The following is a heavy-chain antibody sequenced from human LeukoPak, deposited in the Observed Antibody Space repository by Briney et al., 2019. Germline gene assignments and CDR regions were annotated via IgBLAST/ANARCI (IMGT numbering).Heavy chain of an antibody. Sequence: PSETLSLTCTVSGGSISSSSYYWGWIRQPPGKGLEWIGSIYYSGSTYYNPSLKSRVTISVDTSKNQFSLKLSSVTAADTPVYYCARPSAVVPAAIWFDPWGQGTLVTVSS. CDR2: IYYSGST. J-gene: IGHJ5*02. CDR1: GGSISSSSYY. D-gene: IGHD2-2*01. CDR3: ARPSAVVPAAIWFDP. V-gene: IGHV4-39*01.